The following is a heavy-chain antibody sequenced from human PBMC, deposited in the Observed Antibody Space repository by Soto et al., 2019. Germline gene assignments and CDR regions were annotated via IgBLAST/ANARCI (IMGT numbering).Heavy chain of an antibody. V-gene: IGHV3-9*01. Sequence: GGSLRLSCAASGFTFDDYVMHWVRQAPGKGLEWVSGISWNSGSIGYADSVKGRFTISRDNAKNSLYLQMNSLRAEDTALYYCAQRSDFWSGYYGYWGQGTLVTVSS. CDR1: GFTFDDYV. CDR2: ISWNSGSI. D-gene: IGHD3-3*01. CDR3: AQRSDFWSGYYGY. J-gene: IGHJ4*02.